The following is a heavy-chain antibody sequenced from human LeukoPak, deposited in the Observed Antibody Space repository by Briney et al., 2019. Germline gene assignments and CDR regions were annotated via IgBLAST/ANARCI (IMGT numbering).Heavy chain of an antibody. CDR2: ITGGGGST. D-gene: IGHD3-22*01. J-gene: IGHJ4*02. Sequence: GGSLRLSCAAYGFTFSSYAMSWVRQAPGKGLEWVSDITGGGGSTYYADSVKGRFTISRDNSKTTLDLQMTSLKAEDTAVYFCAKLSGYPGAYWGQGTLVTVSS. V-gene: IGHV3-23*01. CDR3: AKLSGYPGAY. CDR1: GFTFSSYA.